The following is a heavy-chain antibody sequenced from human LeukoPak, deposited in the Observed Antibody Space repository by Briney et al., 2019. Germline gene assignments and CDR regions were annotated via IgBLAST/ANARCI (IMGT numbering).Heavy chain of an antibody. CDR2: ISYDGSNK. CDR1: GFNFSSYA. V-gene: IGHV3-30-3*01. J-gene: IGHJ5*02. CDR3: ARVQVPAAILNWFDP. D-gene: IGHD2-2*02. Sequence: PGRSLRLTCAASGFNFSSYAMHWVRQAPGKGLERVAVISYDGSNKYYADSVKGRFTISRDNSKNTLYLQMNSLTAEDTAVYYCARVQVPAAILNWFDPWGQGTLVTVSS.